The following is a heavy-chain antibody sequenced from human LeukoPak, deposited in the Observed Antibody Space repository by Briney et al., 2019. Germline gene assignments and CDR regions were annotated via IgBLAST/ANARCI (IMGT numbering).Heavy chain of an antibody. CDR1: GFTFSSYS. CDR2: ISSGSSYI. V-gene: IGHV3-21*01. J-gene: IGHJ4*02. D-gene: IGHD3-22*01. CDR3: ARDLYYYDSSGY. Sequence: GGSLRLSCAASGFTFSSYSMNWVRQASGKGLEWVSSISSGSSYIYYADSVKGRFTISRDNAKHSLYLQMNSLRAEDTAVYYCARDLYYYDSSGYWGQGTLVTVSS.